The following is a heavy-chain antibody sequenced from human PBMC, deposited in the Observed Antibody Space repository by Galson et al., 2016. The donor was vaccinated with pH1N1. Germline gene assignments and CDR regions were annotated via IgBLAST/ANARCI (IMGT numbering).Heavy chain of an antibody. V-gene: IGHV3-30*03. J-gene: IGHJ3*02. CDR2: ISYDGSSK. D-gene: IGHD6-19*01. CDR1: GFAFNDYA. CDR3: ARGEESYSSGWDAFHI. Sequence: SLRLSCAASGFAFNDYAIHWVRQAPGKGLEWVALISYDGSSKYYANSVKGRFTISRDNSKNTLYLQMGSLRAEDMALYYCARGEESYSSGWDAFHIWGQGTMVTVSS.